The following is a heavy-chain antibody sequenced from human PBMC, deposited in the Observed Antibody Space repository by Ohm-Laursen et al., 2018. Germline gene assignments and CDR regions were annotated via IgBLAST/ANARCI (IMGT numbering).Heavy chain of an antibody. V-gene: IGHV4-34*01. D-gene: IGHD3-3*01. CDR2: INHSGST. CDR1: GGSFSGYY. CDR3: ARARWDNYDFWSGYGSSNFDY. J-gene: IGHJ4*02. Sequence: SETLSLTCAVYGGSFSGYYWSWIRQPPGKGLEWIGEINHSGSTNYNPSLKSRVTISVDTSKNQFSLKLSSVTAADTAVYYCARARWDNYDFWSGYGSSNFDYWGQGTLVTVSS.